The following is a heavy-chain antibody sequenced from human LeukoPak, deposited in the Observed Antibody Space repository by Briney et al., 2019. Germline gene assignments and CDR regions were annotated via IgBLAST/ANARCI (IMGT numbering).Heavy chain of an antibody. CDR3: ARGSPRTASTRFVDWFDP. D-gene: IGHD3-3*01. CDR2: IIPSFGTA. CDR1: GGTFSSYA. Sequence: SVKVSCKASGGTFSSYAISWVRQAPGQGLEWMGRIIPSFGTANYAQKFQGRVTITTDESTSTAYMELSRLRSEDTAVYYCARGSPRTASTRFVDWFDPWGQGTLVTVSS. J-gene: IGHJ5*02. V-gene: IGHV1-69*05.